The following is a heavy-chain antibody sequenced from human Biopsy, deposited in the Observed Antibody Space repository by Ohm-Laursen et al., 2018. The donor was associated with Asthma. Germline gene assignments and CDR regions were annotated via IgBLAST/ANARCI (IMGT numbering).Heavy chain of an antibody. CDR3: ARCQVGYSSGWSLLLKKIYYSGMDV. D-gene: IGHD6-19*01. J-gene: IGHJ6*02. CDR1: GGSFSNFA. V-gene: IGHV1-69*01. Sequence: SSVKVSCKASGGSFSNFATSWVRQAPGQGLEWLGGIMTVFGTTNYAQKFQGRVTITADESTSTAYMEVTSLRSEDTAIYYCARCQVGYSSGWSLLLKKIYYSGMDVWGQGTAVTVSS. CDR2: IMTVFGTT.